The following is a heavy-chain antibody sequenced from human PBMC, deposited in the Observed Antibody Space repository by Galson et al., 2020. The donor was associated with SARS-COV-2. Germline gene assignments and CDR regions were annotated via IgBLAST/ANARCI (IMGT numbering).Heavy chain of an antibody. D-gene: IGHD6-19*01. CDR1: GFIFSNFW. Sequence: TGGSLRLSCAASGFIFSNFWMQWVRQIPGKGLEWVSHIDSDGSSSSYADSVRGRFIISRDNAKNRLHLQMNALTEEDSAVYYCASGFLQDTSGWSDYWGRGTLVTVPS. CDR2: IDSDGSSS. V-gene: IGHV3-74*01. J-gene: IGHJ4*02. CDR3: ASGFLQDTSGWSDY.